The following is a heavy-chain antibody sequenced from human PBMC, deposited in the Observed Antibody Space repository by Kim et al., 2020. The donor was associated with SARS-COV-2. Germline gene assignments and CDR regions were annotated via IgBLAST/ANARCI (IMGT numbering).Heavy chain of an antibody. V-gene: IGHV3-20*01. J-gene: IGHJ2*01. D-gene: IGHD6-13*01. CDR1: GFTFDDYG. Sequence: GGSLRLSCAASGFTFDDYGMSWVRQAPGKGLEWVSGINWNGGSTGYADSVKGRFTISRDNAKNSLYLQMNSLRAEDTALYHCARGPYLSSSFYWYFDLWGRGTLVTVSS. CDR3: ARGPYLSSSFYWYFDL. CDR2: INWNGGST.